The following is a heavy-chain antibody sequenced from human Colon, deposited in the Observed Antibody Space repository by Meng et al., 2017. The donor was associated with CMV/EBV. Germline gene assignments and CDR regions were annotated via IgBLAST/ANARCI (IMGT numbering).Heavy chain of an antibody. D-gene: IGHD3-3*01. J-gene: IGHJ6*02. Sequence: ASVKVSCKASGYSLTDYGISWVRQAPGQRLEWMGWINPNSGGTNYAQKFQGRVTMTRDTSISTAYMELSRLRSDDTAVYYCARVSDFWSGVHYGMDVWGQGTTVTVSS. CDR2: INPNSGGT. V-gene: IGHV1-2*02. CDR3: ARVSDFWSGVHYGMDV. CDR1: GYSLTDYG.